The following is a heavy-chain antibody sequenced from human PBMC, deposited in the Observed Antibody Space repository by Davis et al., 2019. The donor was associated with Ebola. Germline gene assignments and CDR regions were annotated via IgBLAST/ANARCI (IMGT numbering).Heavy chain of an antibody. J-gene: IGHJ6*02. D-gene: IGHD2-15*01. Sequence: GESLKISCAVSGFTFSNYNMNWVRQAPGKGLEWVSYISSSSSTIYYADSVKGRFTISRDNAKNSLYLQMNSLRDEDTAVYYCARSFLHRQIVVVVAAASAPYYYGMDVWGQGTTVTVSS. V-gene: IGHV3-48*02. CDR1: GFTFSNYN. CDR2: ISSSSSTI. CDR3: ARSFLHRQIVVVVAAASAPYYYGMDV.